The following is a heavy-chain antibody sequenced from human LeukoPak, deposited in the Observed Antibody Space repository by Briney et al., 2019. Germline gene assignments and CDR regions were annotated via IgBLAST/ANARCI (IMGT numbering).Heavy chain of an antibody. CDR1: GYTFTGYY. CDR2: VNPNSGGT. Sequence: GASVKVSCKASGYTFTGYYMHWVRQAPRQGLEWMGRVNPNSGGTNFAQKFQGRVTMTRDTSISTAYMELSRLRSDDTAVYYCARAYSSSRKAAGYYMDVWGKGTTVTVSS. J-gene: IGHJ6*03. V-gene: IGHV1-2*06. CDR3: ARAYSSSRKAAGYYMDV. D-gene: IGHD6-13*01.